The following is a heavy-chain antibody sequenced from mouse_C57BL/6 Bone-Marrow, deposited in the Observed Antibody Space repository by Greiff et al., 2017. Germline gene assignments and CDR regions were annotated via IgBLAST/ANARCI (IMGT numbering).Heavy chain of an antibody. J-gene: IGHJ2*01. CDR3: ARDWEYYGSSYDYFDY. CDR2: ISDGGSYT. V-gene: IGHV5-4*01. Sequence: EVQVVESGGGLVKPGGSLKLSCAASGFTFSSYAMSWVRQTPEKRLAWVATISDGGSYTYYPDNVKGRFTISRDNAKNNLYLQMSHLKSEDTAMYYCARDWEYYGSSYDYFDYWGQGTTLTVSS. CDR1: GFTFSSYA. D-gene: IGHD1-1*01.